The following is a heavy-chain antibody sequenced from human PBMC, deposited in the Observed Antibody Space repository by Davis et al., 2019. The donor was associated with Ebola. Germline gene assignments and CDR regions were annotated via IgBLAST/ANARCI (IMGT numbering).Heavy chain of an antibody. D-gene: IGHD1-26*01. V-gene: IGHV4-59*13. CDR2: ITSRGRT. J-gene: IGHJ4*02. CDR1: GGSISSSF. Sequence: MPSETLSLTCTVSGGSISSSFWSWFRLSPGKGLEWIGYITSRGRTNYNPSFKSRVSISVDASKNQFSLKLDSVTAADTAVYHCASALATYSGSYYDNWGQGTLVAVSS. CDR3: ASALATYSGSYYDN.